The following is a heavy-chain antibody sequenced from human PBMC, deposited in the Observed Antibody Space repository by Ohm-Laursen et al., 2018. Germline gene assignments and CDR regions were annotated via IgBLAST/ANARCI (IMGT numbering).Heavy chain of an antibody. J-gene: IGHJ6*02. CDR1: GFTFSSYA. D-gene: IGHD1-14*01. CDR2: ISYDGSNK. V-gene: IGHV3-30*04. Sequence: SLRLSCTASGFTFSSYAMHWVRQAPGKGLEWVAVISYDGSNKYYADSVKGRFTISRDNAKNSLYLQMNSLRPEDTALYYCARGTSGMDVWGQGTTVTVSS. CDR3: ARGTSGMDV.